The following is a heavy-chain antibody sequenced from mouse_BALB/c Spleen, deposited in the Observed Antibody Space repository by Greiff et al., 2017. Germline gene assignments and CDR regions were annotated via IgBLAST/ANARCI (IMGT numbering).Heavy chain of an antibody. CDR3: ARSSQSMDY. V-gene: IGHV5-17*02. Sequence: EVQLVESGGGLVQPGGSRKLSCAASGFTFSSFGMHWVRQAPEKGLEWVAYISSGSSTIYYADTVKGRFTISRDNPKNTLFLQMTSLRSEDTAMYYCARSSQSMDYWGQGTSVTVSS. J-gene: IGHJ4*01. CDR1: GFTFSSFG. CDR2: ISSGSSTI.